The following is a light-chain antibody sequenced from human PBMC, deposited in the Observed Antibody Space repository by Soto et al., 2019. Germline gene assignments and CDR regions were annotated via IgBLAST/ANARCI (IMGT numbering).Light chain of an antibody. Sequence: EIVLTQSPGTLSLSPGERATLSCRASQSLTSSYLAWYQQKPGQAPRLLIYDASSRATGIPDRFSGSGSGTELTVTVSRLEADDFAVYYCQQYESAPPAYTFGQGTKLEIK. CDR3: QQYESAPPAYT. CDR1: QSLTSSY. V-gene: IGKV3-20*01. CDR2: DAS. J-gene: IGKJ2*01.